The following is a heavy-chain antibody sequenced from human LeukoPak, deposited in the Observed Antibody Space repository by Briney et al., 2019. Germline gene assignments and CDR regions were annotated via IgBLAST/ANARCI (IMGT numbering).Heavy chain of an antibody. CDR1: GGSFNGYS. CDR3: TNVCHWGGSCYVYYNGMDV. J-gene: IGHJ6*02. D-gene: IGHD2-2*01. V-gene: IGHV4-34*01. Sequence: SETLSLTCAVYGGSFNGYSWSWIRQPPGKGLEWIGEINHSGGTNYNPSLKSRVAISVDTSKNQDALKLRSVTAADTVVYYCTNVCHWGGSCYVYYNGMDVWGQGTTVTVSS. CDR2: INHSGGT.